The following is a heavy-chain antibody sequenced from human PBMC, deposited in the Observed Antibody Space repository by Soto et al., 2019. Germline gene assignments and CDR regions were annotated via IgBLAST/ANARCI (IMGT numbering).Heavy chain of an antibody. J-gene: IGHJ6*02. CDR1: GFTFSIYA. V-gene: IGHV3-30-3*01. D-gene: IGHD2-15*01. CDR2: ISYDGARK. Sequence: QVQLVESGGGVVQPGRSLRLSCAASGFTFSIYAMHWVRQAPGKGLEWVAVISYDGARKAYANSVKGRFTISRDTSKNTLYLQMNSLRVEDTAAYYWSRGDREDTAVVIGARPGEYGMDVWGRGTTVTVSS. CDR3: SRGDREDTAVVIGARPGEYGMDV.